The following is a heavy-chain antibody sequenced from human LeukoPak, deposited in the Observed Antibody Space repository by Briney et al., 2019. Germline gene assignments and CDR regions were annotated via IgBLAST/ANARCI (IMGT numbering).Heavy chain of an antibody. D-gene: IGHD4-17*01. Sequence: GGSLRLSCADSVFTFSSYDMSWVRQAPGKGLEWLSAISGSGGSTYYADSVKGRFTISRDNSKNTLYLQMNSLRAEDTAVYYCAKDDYGDYVNGHWGQGTLVTVSS. CDR2: ISGSGGST. V-gene: IGHV3-23*01. J-gene: IGHJ4*02. CDR1: VFTFSSYD. CDR3: AKDDYGDYVNGH.